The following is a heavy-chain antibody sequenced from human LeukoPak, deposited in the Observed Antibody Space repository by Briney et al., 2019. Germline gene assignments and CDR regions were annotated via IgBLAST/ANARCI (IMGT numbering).Heavy chain of an antibody. CDR3: ARTGIYCSGGSCYSSY. CDR1: GYTFTSYG. D-gene: IGHD2-15*01. Sequence: VASVKVSCKASGYTFTSYGISWVRQAPGQGLEWMGWISAYNGNTNYAQKLQGRVTMTTDTSTGTAYMELRSLRSDDTAVYYCARTGIYCSGGSCYSSYWGQGTLVTVSS. CDR2: ISAYNGNT. V-gene: IGHV1-18*01. J-gene: IGHJ4*02.